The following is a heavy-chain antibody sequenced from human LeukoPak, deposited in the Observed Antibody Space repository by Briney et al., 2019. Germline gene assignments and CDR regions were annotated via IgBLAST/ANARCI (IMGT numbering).Heavy chain of an antibody. V-gene: IGHV3-7*03. CDR3: SGGGGLDV. CDR1: GFSFSSYW. Sequence: PGGSLRLSCAASGFSFSSYWMNWARQAPGEGLEWVASIKHNGNVNYYVDSVKGRFTISRDNAKNSLYLQMSNLRAEDTAVYFCSGGGGLDVWGQGATVTVSS. CDR2: IKHNGNVN. J-gene: IGHJ6*02. D-gene: IGHD3-16*01.